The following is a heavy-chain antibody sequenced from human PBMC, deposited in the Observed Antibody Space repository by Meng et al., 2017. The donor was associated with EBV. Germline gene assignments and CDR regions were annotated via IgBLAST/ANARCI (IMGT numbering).Heavy chain of an antibody. J-gene: IGHJ4*02. D-gene: IGHD3-10*01. Sequence: QVQLVQSAAEVKKPGSLGKVSCKTSGGPFRYYAISWVRQAPGQGLEWLGGFLPRLGAPNYAQKFHGRVKITADESTSTHYMDLSSLRSEDTAIYYCASESGRGYTPDYWGQGTLVTVSS. CDR3: ASESGRGYTPDY. CDR1: GGPFRYYA. V-gene: IGHV1-69*01. CDR2: FLPRLGAP.